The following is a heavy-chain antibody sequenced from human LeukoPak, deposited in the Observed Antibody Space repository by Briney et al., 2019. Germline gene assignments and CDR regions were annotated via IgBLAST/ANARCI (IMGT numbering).Heavy chain of an antibody. Sequence: PGRSLRLSCTASGVTLSNYAMHWVRRPPGRGLEWVAVISFDGTNKYYGDSVEGRFSVSRDNPKNTLYLQMNSLRPDDTAMNYCATDYGDYEPIDYWGQGTLVTVSS. J-gene: IGHJ4*02. D-gene: IGHD4-17*01. V-gene: IGHV3-30*04. CDR1: GVTLSNYA. CDR2: ISFDGTNK. CDR3: ATDYGDYEPIDY.